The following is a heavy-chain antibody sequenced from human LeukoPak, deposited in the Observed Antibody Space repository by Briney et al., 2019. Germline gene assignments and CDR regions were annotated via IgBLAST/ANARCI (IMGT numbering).Heavy chain of an antibody. CDR2: ISTSGGTI. CDR1: GFTFSDYS. CDR3: TTDGYYYVY. V-gene: IGHV3-48*04. Sequence: GGSLRLSCAASGFTFSDYSMNWVRQAPGKGLEWVSYISTSGGTIYYADSVKGRFTISRDNAKNSLYLQMNSLKTEDTAVYYCTTDGYYYVYWGQGTLVTVSS. J-gene: IGHJ4*02. D-gene: IGHD6-13*01.